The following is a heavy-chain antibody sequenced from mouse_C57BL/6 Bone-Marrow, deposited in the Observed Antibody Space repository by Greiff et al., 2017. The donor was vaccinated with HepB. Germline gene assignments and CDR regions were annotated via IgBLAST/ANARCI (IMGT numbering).Heavy chain of an antibody. V-gene: IGHV1-62-3*01. CDR3: ARAYYGSSWYFDV. CDR2: IDPNSGGT. CDR1: GYTFTSYW. D-gene: IGHD1-1*01. J-gene: IGHJ1*03. Sequence: QVQLQQPGAELVKPGASVKLSCKASGYTFTSYWMHWVKQRPGRGLEWIGRIDPNSGGTNYNEKFKGKATLTADKSSSTAYMQFSSLTSEDSAIYYCARAYYGSSWYFDVWGTGTTVTVSS.